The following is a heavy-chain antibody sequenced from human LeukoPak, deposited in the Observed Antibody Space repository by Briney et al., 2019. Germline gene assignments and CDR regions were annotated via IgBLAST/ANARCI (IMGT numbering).Heavy chain of an antibody. CDR1: GFDSSGFY. Sequence: PGGSLRLSCAASGFDSSGFYMHWVRQASGRGLEWVGLIRSKPSSCTTVYAASVKGRFVISRDDSENTAYLQMNSLKAEDTAVYYCTRQDCSGGSCSHVDSWGQGTLVTVSS. V-gene: IGHV3-73*01. D-gene: IGHD2-15*01. J-gene: IGHJ4*02. CDR3: TRQDCSGGSCSHVDS. CDR2: IRSKPSSCTT.